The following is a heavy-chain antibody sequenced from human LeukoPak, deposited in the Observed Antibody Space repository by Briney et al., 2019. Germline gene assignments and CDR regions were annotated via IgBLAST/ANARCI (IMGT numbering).Heavy chain of an antibody. J-gene: IGHJ3*02. Sequence: SETLSLTCTVSGGSISSYYWSWIRQPPVKGLEWIGYIYYSGSTNYNPSLKSRVTISVDTSKNQFSLKLSSVTAADTAVYYCARSSSYYDSSGYYNAFDIWGQGTMVTVSS. V-gene: IGHV4-59*01. CDR2: IYYSGST. D-gene: IGHD3-22*01. CDR3: ARSSSYYDSSGYYNAFDI. CDR1: GGSISSYY.